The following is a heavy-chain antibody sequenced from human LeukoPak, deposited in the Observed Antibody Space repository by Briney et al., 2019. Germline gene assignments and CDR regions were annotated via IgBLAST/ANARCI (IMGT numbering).Heavy chain of an antibody. D-gene: IGHD2-2*01. Sequence: PGGSLRLSCAASGFTFSDYYMSWIRQAPGKGLEWVSSISSSSSYIYYADSVKGRFTISRDNAKNSLYLQMNSLRAEDTAVYYCARAFIVVVPAASPFDPWGQGTLVTVSS. CDR2: ISSSSSYI. J-gene: IGHJ5*02. CDR3: ARAFIVVVPAASPFDP. CDR1: GFTFSDYY. V-gene: IGHV3-11*06.